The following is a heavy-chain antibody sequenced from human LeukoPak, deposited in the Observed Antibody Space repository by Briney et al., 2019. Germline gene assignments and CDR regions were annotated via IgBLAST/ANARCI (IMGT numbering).Heavy chain of an antibody. CDR2: INQDGSEK. D-gene: IGHD2-21*02. V-gene: IGHV3-7*01. J-gene: IGHJ4*02. CDR1: GFTFNNYW. CDR3: ASGGDYAASCFDH. Sequence: PGGSLRLSCAASGFTFNNYWMSWVRQAPGKGLEWVANINQDGSEKYYVDSVKGRFIISRDNAKNSLYLQMTSLRTEDTAVYYCASGGDYAASCFDHWGQGTLVTVSS.